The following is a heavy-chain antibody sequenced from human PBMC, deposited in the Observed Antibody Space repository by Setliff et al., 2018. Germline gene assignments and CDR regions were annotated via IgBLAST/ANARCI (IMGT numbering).Heavy chain of an antibody. CDR1: GGSISSSSYY. D-gene: IGHD1-26*01. J-gene: IGHJ4*02. CDR3: ARHRPRGWERLGSCDY. V-gene: IGHV4-39*01. CDR2: IYYSGST. Sequence: PSETLSLTCTVSGGSISSSSYYWGWIRQPPGKGLEWIGSIYYSGSTYYNPSLKSRVTISVDTSKNQFSLKLSSVTAADTAVYYCARHRPRGWERLGSCDYWGQGTLVTVSS.